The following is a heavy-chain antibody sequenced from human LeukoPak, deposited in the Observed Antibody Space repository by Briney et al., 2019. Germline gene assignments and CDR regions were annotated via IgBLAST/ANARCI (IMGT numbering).Heavy chain of an antibody. D-gene: IGHD1-1*01. CDR1: NFSLSSGYY. CDR3: ARGAYGLTTGFDP. J-gene: IGHJ5*02. V-gene: IGHV4-38-2*02. Sequence: PSETLSLTCTVSNFSLSSGYYWGWIRQPPGKGLEWIGSLYHTGSIYYNPSLKSRVTISVDRSKNQFSLKLSSVTAADTAVYYCARGAYGLTTGFDPWGQGTLVTVSS. CDR2: LYHTGSI.